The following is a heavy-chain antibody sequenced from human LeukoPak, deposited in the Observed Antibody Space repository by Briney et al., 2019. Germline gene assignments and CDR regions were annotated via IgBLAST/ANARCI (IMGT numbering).Heavy chain of an antibody. J-gene: IGHJ6*02. V-gene: IGHV3-23*01. D-gene: IGHD3-3*01. Sequence: PGGSLRLSCAASGFTFSSYAMSWVRQAPGKGLEWVSAISGSGGSTYYADSVKGRFTISRDNSKNTLYLQMNSLRAEDTAVYYCAKDRRPGVLRFLEWFLYDYGMDVWGQGTTVTVSS. CDR1: GFTFSSYA. CDR3: AKDRRPGVLRFLEWFLYDYGMDV. CDR2: ISGSGGST.